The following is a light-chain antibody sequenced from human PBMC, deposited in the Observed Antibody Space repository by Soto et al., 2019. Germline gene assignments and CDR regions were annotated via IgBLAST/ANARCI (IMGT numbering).Light chain of an antibody. CDR1: QSVSSN. J-gene: IGKJ4*01. V-gene: IGKV3-15*01. CDR3: QQYNNWPPLT. Sequence: EIVMTQSPATLSVSPGERATLSCRASQSVSSNLACYQQQPGQAPSLLIYGASTRATGIPATFSGSGSGTEFTLTISSLQSEDFAVYYCQQYNNWPPLTFGGGTKVDI. CDR2: GAS.